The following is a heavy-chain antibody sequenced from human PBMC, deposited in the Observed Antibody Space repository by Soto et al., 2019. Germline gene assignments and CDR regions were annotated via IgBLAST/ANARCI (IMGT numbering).Heavy chain of an antibody. CDR1: GFTFSSYA. Sequence: EVELLESGGALVQPGGSLRLSCAASGFTFSSYAMSWVRQAPGKGLEGVSAISGSGVSTHYADSVKGRFTISRDNSKNTLYLQMNSPRADDTAVYYCAKDYSYDSPGYKRFDYWGQGTLVTVSS. D-gene: IGHD3-22*01. CDR2: ISGSGVST. CDR3: AKDYSYDSPGYKRFDY. V-gene: IGHV3-23*01. J-gene: IGHJ4*02.